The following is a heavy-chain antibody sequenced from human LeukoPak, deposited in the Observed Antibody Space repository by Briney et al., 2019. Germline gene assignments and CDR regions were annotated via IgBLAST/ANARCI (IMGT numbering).Heavy chain of an antibody. D-gene: IGHD5-24*01. CDR2: IDNDGSST. Sequence: GGFMRLSCAASGFTFSSYWMHWVRQVPGKGLVWVSRIDNDGSSTSYADSVKGRFTISRDNAKNTLYLQMNSLRAEDTAVYYCVRVRRDGSPGAFDIWGQGTMVTVPS. V-gene: IGHV3-74*01. CDR3: VRVRRDGSPGAFDI. CDR1: GFTFSSYW. J-gene: IGHJ3*02.